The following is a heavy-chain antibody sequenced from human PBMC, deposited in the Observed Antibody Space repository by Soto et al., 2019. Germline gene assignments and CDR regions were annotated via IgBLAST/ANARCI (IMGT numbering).Heavy chain of an antibody. J-gene: IGHJ4*02. CDR1: GYTFTSYD. D-gene: IGHD2-8*01. V-gene: IGHV1-8*01. CDR2: MNSNNGNP. Sequence: QVQLVQSGAEVKKPGTSVKVSCKTSGYTFTSYDINWVRQATGQGLEWMGWMNSNNGNPGYAQKFQGRVTVTRDTSIRTVYMELSSLRSDDTAVYYCATSRYCTYGVCPFDYWGQGTLVTVSS. CDR3: ATSRYCTYGVCPFDY.